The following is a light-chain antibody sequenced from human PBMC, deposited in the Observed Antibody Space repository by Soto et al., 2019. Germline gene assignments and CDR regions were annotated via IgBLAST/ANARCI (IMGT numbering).Light chain of an antibody. CDR2: GAS. CDR1: QSISSGY. V-gene: IGKV3-20*01. Sequence: EIVLTQSPGTLSLSPGERATLSCRASQSISSGYLAWYQQIPGQAPRLLIYGASSRAGGTPDRFSGSGSGTDFTLSISRLEPGDSAVYYCHHYGSPFGPGTKVEIK. CDR3: HHYGSP. J-gene: IGKJ3*01.